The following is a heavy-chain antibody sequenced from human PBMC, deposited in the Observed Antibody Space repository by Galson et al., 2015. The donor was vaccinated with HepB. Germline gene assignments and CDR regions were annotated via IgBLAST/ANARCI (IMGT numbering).Heavy chain of an antibody. CDR2: ISSGGSST. V-gene: IGHV3-23*01. J-gene: IGHJ4*02. CDR3: AKVPISSSWIEFDY. Sequence: SLRLSCAASGFTFSNYAMSWVRQAPGKGLEWVSGISSGGSSTYYADSVKGRFTISRDNSKNTLYLQTNSLRAEDTAVYYCAKVPISSSWIEFDYWGQGTLVTISS. D-gene: IGHD6-13*01. CDR1: GFTFSNYA.